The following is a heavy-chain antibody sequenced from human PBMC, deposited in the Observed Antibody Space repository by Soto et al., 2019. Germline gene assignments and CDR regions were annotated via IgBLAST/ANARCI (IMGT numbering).Heavy chain of an antibody. D-gene: IGHD6-6*01. J-gene: IGHJ6*02. CDR1: GFTFSSYG. CDR2: ISYDGSNK. CDR3: AKDXAQLGGKYYHYYYGMDV. V-gene: IGHV3-30*18. Sequence: PGGSLRLSCAASGFTFSSYGMHWVRQAPGKGLEWVAVISYDGSNKYYADSVKGRFTISRDNSKNTLYLQMNSLRAEDTAVYYCAKDXAQLGGKYYHYYYGMDVWGQGTTVTVSS.